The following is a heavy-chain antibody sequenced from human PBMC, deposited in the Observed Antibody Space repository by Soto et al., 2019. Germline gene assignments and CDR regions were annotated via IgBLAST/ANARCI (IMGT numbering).Heavy chain of an antibody. Sequence: SETLSLTCAVYGGSFSGYYWSWIRQPPGKGLEWIGEINHSGSTNYNPSLKSRVTISVDTSKNQFSLKLSSVTAADTAVYYCARQKGSTPDFDYWGQGTLVTVSS. V-gene: IGHV4-34*01. CDR1: GGSFSGYY. D-gene: IGHD3-10*01. CDR2: INHSGST. CDR3: ARQKGSTPDFDY. J-gene: IGHJ4*02.